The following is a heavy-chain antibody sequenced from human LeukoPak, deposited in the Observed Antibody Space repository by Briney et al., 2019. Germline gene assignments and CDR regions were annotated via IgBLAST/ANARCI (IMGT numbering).Heavy chain of an antibody. CDR2: IKEDGSEK. J-gene: IGHJ4*02. D-gene: IGHD3-22*01. CDR1: EFTFIRYL. V-gene: IGHV3-7*01. Sequence: GGSLRLSCAAAEFTFIRYLMTWVRQAASKGLEALANIKEDGSEKYYVDSVQGRFTISRDHAKNSLFLQMNSPRAGDTAVYYCARGDSSGSIFDYWGQGTPVTVSS. CDR3: ARGDSSGSIFDY.